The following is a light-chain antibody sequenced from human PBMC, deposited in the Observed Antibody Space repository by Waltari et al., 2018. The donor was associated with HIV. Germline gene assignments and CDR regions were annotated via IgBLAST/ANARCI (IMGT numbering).Light chain of an antibody. V-gene: IGLV2-14*03. CDR2: AVS. CDR3: SSYTSTSTVYV. J-gene: IGLJ1*01. CDR1: SSDVGGYNS. Sequence: QSALTPPSSASGSPGQSITISSTGTSSDVGGYNSVPWYQLHPGKAPKLMIYAVSNRPSGVSNRFSGSKSDNTASLTISGLQAEDEADYYCSSYTSTSTVYVFGTGTEVTVL.